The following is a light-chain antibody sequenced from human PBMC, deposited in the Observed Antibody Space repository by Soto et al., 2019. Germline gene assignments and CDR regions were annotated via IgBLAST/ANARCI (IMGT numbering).Light chain of an antibody. CDR3: QQYYSTPPT. Sequence: DIVMTHSPDSLAVSLGERATINCKSSQSVLYNSNNKNYLAWYQHKPGQPPKLLIYWASTRESGVPDRFSGSGSGTDFTLTISSLQAEDVAVYYCQQYYSTPPTFGQGTKVEIK. J-gene: IGKJ1*01. V-gene: IGKV4-1*01. CDR1: QSVLYNSNNKNY. CDR2: WAS.